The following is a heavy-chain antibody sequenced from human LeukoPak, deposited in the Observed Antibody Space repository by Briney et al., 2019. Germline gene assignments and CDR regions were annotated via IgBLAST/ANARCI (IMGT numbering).Heavy chain of an antibody. CDR2: ISYDGSNK. D-gene: IGHD6-13*01. Sequence: PGGSLRLSCAASGFTFSSYGMHWVRQAPGKGLEWVAVISYDGSNKYYADSVKGRFTISRDNSKNTLYLQMNSLRAEDTAVYYCARENRGSSWLDPYYLDYWGQGTLVTASS. V-gene: IGHV3-30*03. CDR3: ARENRGSSWLDPYYLDY. J-gene: IGHJ4*02. CDR1: GFTFSSYG.